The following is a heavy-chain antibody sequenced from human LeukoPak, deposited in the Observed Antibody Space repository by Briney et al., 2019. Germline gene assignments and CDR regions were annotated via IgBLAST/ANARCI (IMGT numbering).Heavy chain of an antibody. CDR1: GFTFTDYW. CDR2: IRQDGGAA. V-gene: IGHV3-7*01. D-gene: IGHD5-18*01. Sequence: PGGSLRLSCAASGFTFTDYWMTWVRQAPGQGLEWMANIRQDGGAAYYGGSVKGRFTISRDNAKNSVFLQMNNLRADDTAVYYCANSKDTAGGPYWGQGTLATVSS. J-gene: IGHJ4*02. CDR3: ANSKDTAGGPY.